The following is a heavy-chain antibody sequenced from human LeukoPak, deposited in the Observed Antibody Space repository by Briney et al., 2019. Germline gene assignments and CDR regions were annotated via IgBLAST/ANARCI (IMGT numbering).Heavy chain of an antibody. CDR3: AREESSSSGYYFDY. V-gene: IGHV3-21*01. Sequence: PGGSLRLSCAASEFTFSSYSMNWVRQAPGKGLEWVSSISTKSNIYYADSVKGRFTISRDNTKNSLYLQMNSLRAEDTAVYYCAREESSSSGYYFDYWGQGTLVTVSS. CDR1: EFTFSSYS. J-gene: IGHJ4*02. D-gene: IGHD2-2*01. CDR2: ISTKSNI.